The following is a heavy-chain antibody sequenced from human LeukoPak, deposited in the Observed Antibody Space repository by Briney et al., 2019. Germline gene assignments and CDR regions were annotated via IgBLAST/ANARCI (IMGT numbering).Heavy chain of an antibody. V-gene: IGHV1-2*02. CDR2: INPNSGGT. CDR3: ARDLLYGSGSYYNVLGILY. Sequence: ASVKVSCKASGYTFTGYYMHWVRQAPGQGLEWMGWINPNSGGTNYAQKFQGRVTMTRDTSISTAYMELSRLRSDDTAVYYCARDLLYGSGSYYNVLGILYWGQGTLVTVYS. D-gene: IGHD3-10*01. CDR1: GYTFTGYY. J-gene: IGHJ4*02.